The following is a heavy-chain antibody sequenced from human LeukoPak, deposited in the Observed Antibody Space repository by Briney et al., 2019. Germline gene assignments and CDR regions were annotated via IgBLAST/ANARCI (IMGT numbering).Heavy chain of an antibody. V-gene: IGHV4-31*03. CDR2: IYYSGST. CDR1: GGSISSGDYY. D-gene: IGHD3-22*01. Sequence: SQTLSLTCTVSGGSISSGDYYWSWIRQPPGKGLEWIGYIYYSGSTYYNPSLKSRVTISVDTSKNQFSLKLSSVTAADTAVYYCAKHRFESGGYHSTDWGQGTLVTVSS. J-gene: IGHJ4*02. CDR3: AKHRFESGGYHSTD.